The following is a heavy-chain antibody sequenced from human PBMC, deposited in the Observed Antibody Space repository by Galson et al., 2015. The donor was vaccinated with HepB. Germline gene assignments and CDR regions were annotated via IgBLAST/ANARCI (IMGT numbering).Heavy chain of an antibody. Sequence: SVKVSCKASGYGFIDYYMHWVRQAPGQGLEWMGRINPNSGGTNYAQNFQGRVTMTRDTSISTAYMELSKLRSDDTAVYYCATDTIAVADHWGQGTLVTVSS. CDR1: GYGFIDYY. J-gene: IGHJ4*02. CDR2: INPNSGGT. V-gene: IGHV1-2*06. D-gene: IGHD6-19*01. CDR3: ATDTIAVADH.